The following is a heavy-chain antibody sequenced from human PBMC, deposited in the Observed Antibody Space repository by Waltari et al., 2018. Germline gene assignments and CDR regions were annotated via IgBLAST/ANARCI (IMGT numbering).Heavy chain of an antibody. CDR2: IIPIFGTA. V-gene: IGHV1-69*05. Sequence: QVRLVQSGAEVKKPGSSVRVSCKDSGGTFSSYALSWVRPAPGQGLEWVGGIIPIFGTANYAQKFQGTVTITTDESTSTAYMELSSLRSEDTAVYYCARWLRDYYGSGSYYNPDEYYFDYWGQGTLVTVSS. J-gene: IGHJ4*02. CDR1: GGTFSSYA. D-gene: IGHD3-10*01. CDR3: ARWLRDYYGSGSYYNPDEYYFDY.